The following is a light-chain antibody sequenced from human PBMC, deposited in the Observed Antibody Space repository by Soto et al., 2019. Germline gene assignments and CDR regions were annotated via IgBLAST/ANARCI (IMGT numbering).Light chain of an antibody. CDR1: QSVSSN. V-gene: IGKV3-15*01. J-gene: IGKJ1*01. Sequence: EIVMTQSPATLSVSPGERATLSCRASQSVSSNLAWYQQKPGQAPRLLIYGASTRATGIPFKFIGSGSGTEFTLNISSLQSEDFAVHYCQQYGSSPRTFGQGTKVDIK. CDR3: QQYGSSPRT. CDR2: GAS.